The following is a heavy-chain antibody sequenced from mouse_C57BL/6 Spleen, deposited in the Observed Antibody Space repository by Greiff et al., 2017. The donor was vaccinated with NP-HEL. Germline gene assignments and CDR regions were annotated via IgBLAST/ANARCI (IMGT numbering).Heavy chain of an antibody. CDR1: GFTFSSYA. D-gene: IGHD1-1*01. Sequence: EVHLVESGGGLVKPGGSLKLSCAASGFTFSSYAMSWVRQTPEKRLEWVATISDGGSYTYYPDNVKGRFTISRDNAKNNLYLQMSHLKSEDTAMYYCARDRGVVSYYFDYWGQGTTLTVSS. CDR2: ISDGGSYT. J-gene: IGHJ2*01. CDR3: ARDRGVVSYYFDY. V-gene: IGHV5-4*01.